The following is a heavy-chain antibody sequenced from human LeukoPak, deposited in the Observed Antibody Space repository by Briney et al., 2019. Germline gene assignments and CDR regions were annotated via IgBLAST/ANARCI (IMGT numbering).Heavy chain of an antibody. Sequence: SETLSLTCTVSGGSVSDYYWTWIRRPPGKGPEWIGYTHYSGGTNYNPSLKSRVTISVDTSKNQFSLKLSSVTAADTAVYYCASESVALAGIDYWGQGTLVTVSS. CDR1: GGSVSDYY. V-gene: IGHV4-59*08. J-gene: IGHJ4*02. CDR2: THYSGGT. D-gene: IGHD6-19*01. CDR3: ASESVALAGIDY.